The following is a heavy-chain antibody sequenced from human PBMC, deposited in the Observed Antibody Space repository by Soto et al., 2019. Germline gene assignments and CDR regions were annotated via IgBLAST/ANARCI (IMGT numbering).Heavy chain of an antibody. CDR2: IYPGDSDT. J-gene: IGHJ6*02. Sequence: GESLKISCKGSGYSFTSYWIGWVRHMPGKGLEWMGIIYPGDSDTRYSPSFQGQVTISADKSISTAYLQWSSLKASDTAMYYCARGYSYGYFSTARYYGMDVWGQGTTVTVLL. V-gene: IGHV5-51*01. CDR1: GYSFTSYW. D-gene: IGHD5-18*01. CDR3: ARGYSYGYFSTARYYGMDV.